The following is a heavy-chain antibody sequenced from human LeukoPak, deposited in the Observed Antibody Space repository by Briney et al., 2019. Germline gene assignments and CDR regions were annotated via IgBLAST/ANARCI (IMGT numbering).Heavy chain of an antibody. CDR1: GFTFDDYG. D-gene: IGHD3-22*01. CDR2: INWNGGST. Sequence: GGSQRLSCAASGFTFDDYGMSWVRRAPGKALEWVSGINWNGGSTVYEDSVKGRFTIRRDNAKNSLYLQMNRLRAEGTALYYCARSRMSSGYPDIDYWGQGTLVTVSS. CDR3: ARSRMSSGYPDIDY. J-gene: IGHJ4*02. V-gene: IGHV3-20*04.